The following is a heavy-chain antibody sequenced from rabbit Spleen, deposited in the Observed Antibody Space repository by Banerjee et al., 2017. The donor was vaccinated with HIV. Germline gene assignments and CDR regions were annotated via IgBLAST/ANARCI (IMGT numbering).Heavy chain of an antibody. J-gene: IGHJ4*01. V-gene: IGHV1S45*01. CDR3: ARDLVAVIGWNFYL. CDR1: GFSFSSSYW. D-gene: IGHD1-1*01. Sequence: QEQLEESGGDLVKPEGSLTLTCTASGFSFSSSYWICWVRQAPGKGLEWIGCMDPVFGATYYASWPKGRFTISKTSSTTVTLQMTSLTAADTATYFCARDLVAVIGWNFYLWGPGTLVT. CDR2: MDPVFGAT.